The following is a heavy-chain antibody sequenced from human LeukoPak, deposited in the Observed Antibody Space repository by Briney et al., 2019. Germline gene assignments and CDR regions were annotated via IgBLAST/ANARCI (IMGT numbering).Heavy chain of an antibody. Sequence: SETLSLTCTVSGGSISSYYWSWIRQPPGKGLEWIGYIYYSGSTNYNPSLKSRVTISVDTSKNQFSLKVTSVTAADTALYYCARGSWSAAGTFDYWGQGTLVTVSS. CDR1: GGSISSYY. J-gene: IGHJ4*02. D-gene: IGHD6-13*01. V-gene: IGHV4-59*01. CDR3: ARGSWSAAGTFDY. CDR2: IYYSGST.